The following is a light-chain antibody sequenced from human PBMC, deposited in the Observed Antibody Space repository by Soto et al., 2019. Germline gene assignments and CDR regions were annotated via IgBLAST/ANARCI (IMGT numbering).Light chain of an antibody. CDR3: QQYNSYPPLT. CDR2: DAS. J-gene: IGKJ3*01. V-gene: IGKV1-5*01. Sequence: DIQMTQSPSTLSASVGDRVTITCRASQSITNWLAWYQQKPGKAPKLLVYDASSLESGVPSRFSGSGSGTEFTLTISSLQPDDFAIYYCQQYNSYPPLTFGPATKVDIK. CDR1: QSITNW.